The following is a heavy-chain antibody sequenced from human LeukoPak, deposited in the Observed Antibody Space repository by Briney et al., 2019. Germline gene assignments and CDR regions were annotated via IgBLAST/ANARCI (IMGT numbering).Heavy chain of an antibody. CDR1: GFTFSSYG. Sequence: GGTLRLSCAASGFTFSSYGMSWVRQAPGKGLEWVSAISGSGSSTYYAASVKGRFTISRDNSKNTLYLQMNSLRDEDTAVYYCARDPYSGGYGAYYYYYMDVWGKGTTVTVSS. CDR3: ARDPYSGGYGAYYYYYMDV. J-gene: IGHJ6*03. V-gene: IGHV3-23*01. CDR2: ISGSGSST. D-gene: IGHD6-19*01.